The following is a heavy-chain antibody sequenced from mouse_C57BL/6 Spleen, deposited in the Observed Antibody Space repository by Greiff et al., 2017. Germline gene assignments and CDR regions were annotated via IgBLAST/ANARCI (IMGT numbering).Heavy chain of an antibody. CDR1: GYTFTDYY. CDR2: INPNNGGT. V-gene: IGHV1-26*01. D-gene: IGHD4-1*02. CDR3: ARGPTGTDY. Sequence: VQLQQSGPELVKPGASVKISCKASGYTFTDYYMNWVKQSHGKSLEWIGDINPNNGGTSYNQKFKGKATLTVDKSSSTAYMELRSLTSEDSAVYYCARGPTGTDYWGQGTTLTVSS. J-gene: IGHJ2*01.